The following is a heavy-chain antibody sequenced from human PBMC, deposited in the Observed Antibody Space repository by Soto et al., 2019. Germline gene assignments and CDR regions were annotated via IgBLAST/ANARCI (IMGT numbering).Heavy chain of an antibody. D-gene: IGHD5-18*01. J-gene: IGHJ3*02. CDR2: IIPIFGTA. V-gene: IGHV1-69*13. CDR1: AGTFSSYA. Sequence: GASVKVSCKASAGTFSSYAISWVRQAPGQGLEWMGGIIPIFGTANYAQKFQGRVTITADESTSTAYMELSSLRSEDTAVYYCARDPELQLWPLGAFDIWGQGTMVTVSS. CDR3: ARDPELQLWPLGAFDI.